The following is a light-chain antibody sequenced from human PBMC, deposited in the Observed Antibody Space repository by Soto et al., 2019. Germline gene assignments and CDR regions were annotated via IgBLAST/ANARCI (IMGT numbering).Light chain of an antibody. J-gene: IGKJ4*01. CDR1: QSVSSY. Sequence: EIVLTQSPATLSLSPGERATLSCRASQSVSSYLAWYQQKPGQAPRLLIYDASNRATGIPARFSGSGPGTDFTLTISSLEPEDFAVYYCQQRSNWPLSLTFGGGTKV. CDR2: DAS. CDR3: QQRSNWPLSLT. V-gene: IGKV3-11*01.